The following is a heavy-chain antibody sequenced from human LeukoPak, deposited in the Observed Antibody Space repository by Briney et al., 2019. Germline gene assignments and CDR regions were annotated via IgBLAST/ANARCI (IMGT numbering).Heavy chain of an antibody. V-gene: IGHV4-39*01. CDR2: IYYSGST. Sequence: SETLSLTCTVSGGSISSSSYYWGWIRQPPGKGLEWIGSIYYSGSTYYNPSLKSRVTISVDTSKNQFSLKLSPVTAADTAVYYCARHYGSGSYYGWAFDYWGQGTLVTVSS. D-gene: IGHD3-10*01. J-gene: IGHJ4*02. CDR1: GGSISSSSYY. CDR3: ARHYGSGSYYGWAFDY.